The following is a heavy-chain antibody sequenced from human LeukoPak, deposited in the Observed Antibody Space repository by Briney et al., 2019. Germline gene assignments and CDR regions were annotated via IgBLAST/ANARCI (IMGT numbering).Heavy chain of an antibody. Sequence: PSETLSLTCTVSDYSISSGYFWGWIRQPPGKGLEWIGSIYHSGSTYYNPSLKSRVTISVDTSKNQFSLKLSSVTAADTAVYCCARAYSGSSGVFDYWGQGTLVTVSS. J-gene: IGHJ4*02. CDR1: DYSISSGYF. V-gene: IGHV4-38-2*02. D-gene: IGHD3-10*01. CDR2: IYHSGST. CDR3: ARAYSGSSGVFDY.